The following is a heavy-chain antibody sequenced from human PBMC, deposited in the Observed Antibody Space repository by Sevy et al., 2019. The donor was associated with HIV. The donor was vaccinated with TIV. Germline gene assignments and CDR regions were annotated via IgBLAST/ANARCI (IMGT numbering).Heavy chain of an antibody. CDR3: ARVDANYDKGFDP. Sequence: GGSLILSCEASGFTFSSYEMNWVRQAPGKGLEWVSYISSSGTTIKYADSVKGRFTISRDNAKNSLYMQMNSLRAEDTAVYYCARVDANYDKGFDPWGQGTLVTVSS. CDR2: ISSSGTTI. D-gene: IGHD3-22*01. V-gene: IGHV3-48*03. J-gene: IGHJ5*02. CDR1: GFTFSSYE.